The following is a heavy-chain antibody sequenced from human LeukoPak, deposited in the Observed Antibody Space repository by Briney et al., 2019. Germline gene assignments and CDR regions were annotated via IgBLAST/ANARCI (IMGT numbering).Heavy chain of an antibody. V-gene: IGHV4-59*01. Sequence: PSETLSLTCTVSGGSISSYYWSWIRQPPGKGLEWIGYIYYSGSTNCNPSLKSRVTISVDTSKKQFSLKLTSVTAADTAVYYCARWGEAAAGIYYWGQGTLVTVSS. CDR2: IYYSGST. J-gene: IGHJ4*02. D-gene: IGHD6-13*01. CDR3: ARWGEAAAGIYY. CDR1: GGSISSYY.